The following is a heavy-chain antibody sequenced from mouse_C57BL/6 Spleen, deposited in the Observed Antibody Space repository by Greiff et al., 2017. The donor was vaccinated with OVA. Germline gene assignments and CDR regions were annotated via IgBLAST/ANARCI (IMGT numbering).Heavy chain of an antibody. J-gene: IGHJ3*01. D-gene: IGHD1-1*01. Sequence: QVTLKVSGPGILQSSQTLSLTCSFSGFSLSTSGMGVSWIRQPSGKGLEWLAHIYWDDDKRYHPSLKSRLTISKDTSRNQVLLKITSVDTAKTATYYSAREEEFYGSSSVTVFAYWGQGTLVTVSA. CDR2: IYWDDDK. V-gene: IGHV8-12*01. CDR1: GFSLSTSGMG. CDR3: AREEEFYGSSSVTVFAY.